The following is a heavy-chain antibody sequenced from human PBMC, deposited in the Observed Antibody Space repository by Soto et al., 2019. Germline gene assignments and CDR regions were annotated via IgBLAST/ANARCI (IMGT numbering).Heavy chain of an antibody. CDR3: ARSPGSMTTVTTYYYYSMDV. CDR1: GGSIISSSYY. D-gene: IGHD4-4*01. J-gene: IGHJ6*02. Sequence: PSETLSLTCTVSGGSIISSSYYWGWIRQPPGKGLEWIGSIYYRGSTYYNPSLKSRVTISVDTSKNQFSLKLTSVTAADTAVYYCARSPGSMTTVTTYYYYSMDVWGQGTRVTVSS. CDR2: IYYRGST. V-gene: IGHV4-39*01.